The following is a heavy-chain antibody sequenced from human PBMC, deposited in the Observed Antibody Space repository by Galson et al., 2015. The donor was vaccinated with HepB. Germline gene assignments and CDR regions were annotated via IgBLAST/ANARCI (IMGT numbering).Heavy chain of an antibody. Sequence: SVKVSCKASGYTFTGYFIHWVRQAPGQGLEWMGWINPNTGGTKHAQKFQGRVTMTRDTSISTAYMDLGRLTSDDTAVYYCARARGYYDSVTGYNWFDPWGQGTLVTVSS. CDR2: INPNTGGT. CDR3: ARARGYYDSVTGYNWFDP. V-gene: IGHV1-2*02. J-gene: IGHJ5*02. CDR1: GYTFTGYF. D-gene: IGHD3-9*01.